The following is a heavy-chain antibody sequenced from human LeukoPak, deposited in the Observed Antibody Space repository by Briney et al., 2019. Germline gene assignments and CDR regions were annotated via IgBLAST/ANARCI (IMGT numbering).Heavy chain of an antibody. J-gene: IGHJ3*02. CDR1: GFTFDDYA. CDR3: VKDSLGYCSGGRCNEDEAFDI. Sequence: QPGGSLRLSCAASGFTFDDYAMHWVRQAPGKGLEYVSSISSNGGSTYYADSVKGRFTISRDNPKNTLYLQMSSLRAEDTAIYYCVKDSLGYCSGGRCNEDEAFDIWGQGRMVTVS. V-gene: IGHV3-64D*06. D-gene: IGHD2-15*01. CDR2: ISSNGGST.